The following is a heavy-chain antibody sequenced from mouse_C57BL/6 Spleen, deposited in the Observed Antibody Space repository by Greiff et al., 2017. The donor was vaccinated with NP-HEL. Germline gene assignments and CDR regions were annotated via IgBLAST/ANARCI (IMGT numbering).Heavy chain of an antibody. CDR2: INPGSGGT. Sequence: QVQLKQSGAELVRPGTSVKVSCKASGYAFTNYLIEWVKQRPGQGLEWIGVINPGSGGTNYNEKFKGKATLTTDKSSSTAYMQLSSLTSEDSAVYFCARGGYYNYAMDDWGQGTSVTVSS. V-gene: IGHV1-54*01. J-gene: IGHJ4*01. CDR1: GYAFTNYL. CDR3: ARGGYYNYAMDD. D-gene: IGHD2-3*01.